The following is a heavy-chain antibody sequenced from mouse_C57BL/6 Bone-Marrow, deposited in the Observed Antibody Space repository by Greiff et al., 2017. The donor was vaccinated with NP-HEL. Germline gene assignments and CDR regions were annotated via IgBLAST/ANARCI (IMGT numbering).Heavy chain of an antibody. D-gene: IGHD3-2*02. V-gene: IGHV1-54*01. CDR2: INPGSGGT. Sequence: QVQLQQSGAELVRPGTSVKVSCKASGYAFTNYLIEWVKQRPGQGLEWIGVINPGSGGTNYNEKFKGKATLTAAKSSSTAYMQLSSLTSEDSAVYFCAREGSGYRFAYWGQGTLVTVSA. CDR1: GYAFTNYL. CDR3: AREGSGYRFAY. J-gene: IGHJ3*01.